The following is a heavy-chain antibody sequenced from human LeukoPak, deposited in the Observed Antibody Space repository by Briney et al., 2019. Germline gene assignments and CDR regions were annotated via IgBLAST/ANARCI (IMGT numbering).Heavy chain of an antibody. J-gene: IGHJ4*02. CDR3: ARGAAYYDFWSGYLDRPMDYFDY. D-gene: IGHD3-3*01. CDR1: GGSISGYY. CDR2: VNHSGST. V-gene: IGHV4-34*01. Sequence: SETLSLTCAVYGGSISGYYWSWIRQPPGKGLEWIGEVNHSGSTNYNPSLKSRVTISVDTSKNQFSLKLSSVTAADTAVYYCARGAAYYDFWSGYLDRPMDYFDYWGQGTLVTVSS.